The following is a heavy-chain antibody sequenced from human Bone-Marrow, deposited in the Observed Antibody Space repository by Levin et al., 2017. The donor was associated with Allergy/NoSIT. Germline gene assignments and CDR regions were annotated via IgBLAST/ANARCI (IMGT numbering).Heavy chain of an antibody. J-gene: IGHJ3*02. Sequence: ASVKVSCKASGYTFTSYAMNWVRQAPGQGLEWMGWINTNTGNPTYAQGFTGRFVFSLDTSVSTAYLQISSLKAEDTAVYYCARDLREGGPGGWRGAGDAFDSWGQGTMVTVSS. CDR1: GYTFTSYA. CDR2: INTNTGNP. D-gene: IGHD6-19*01. CDR3: ARDLREGGPGGWRGAGDAFDS. V-gene: IGHV7-4-1*02.